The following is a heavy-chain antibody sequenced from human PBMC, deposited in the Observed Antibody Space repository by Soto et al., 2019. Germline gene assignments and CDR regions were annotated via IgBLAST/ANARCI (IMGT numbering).Heavy chain of an antibody. J-gene: IGHJ6*02. V-gene: IGHV4-30-4*01. CDR2: IYYSGST. Sequence: QVQLQESGPGLVKPSQTLSLTCTVSGGSISSGDYYWSWIRQPPGKGLEWIGYIYYSGSTYYNPSLKSRVTISVDTSKNQFSLKLSSVTAADTAVYYCAREQYYYDSSGYLKPLAAYYYYGMDVWGQGTTVTVSS. CDR3: AREQYYYDSSGYLKPLAAYYYYGMDV. D-gene: IGHD3-22*01. CDR1: GGSISSGDYY.